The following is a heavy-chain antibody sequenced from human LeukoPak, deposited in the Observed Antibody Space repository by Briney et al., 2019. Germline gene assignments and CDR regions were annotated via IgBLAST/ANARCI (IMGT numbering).Heavy chain of an antibody. CDR2: IYHSGST. V-gene: IGHV4-30-2*01. CDR3: AREPGPYSSSWYDLEALNWFDP. CDR1: GGSISSGGYS. D-gene: IGHD6-13*01. Sequence: SQTLSLTCAVSGGSISSGGYSWSWIRQPPGKGLEWIGYIYHSGSTYYNPSLKSRVTISVDRSKNQFSLKLSSVTAADTAVYYCAREPGPYSSSWYDLEALNWFDPWGQGTLVTVSS. J-gene: IGHJ5*02.